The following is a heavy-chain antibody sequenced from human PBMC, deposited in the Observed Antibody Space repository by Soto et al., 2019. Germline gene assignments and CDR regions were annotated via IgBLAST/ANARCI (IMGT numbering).Heavy chain of an antibody. V-gene: IGHV3-74*01. D-gene: IGHD1-1*01. CDR1: GFTFSSYW. CDR3: ARDYPGNGIDY. J-gene: IGHJ4*02. CDR2: IDSDGSST. Sequence: EVQLVESGGGLVQPGGSLRLSCAASGFTFSSYWMHWVRQGPRKGLVWVSHIDSDGSSTTYADSVKGRFTISRDNAKNTLYLQMNSLRAEDTAVYYCARDYPGNGIDYWGQGSLVTVSS.